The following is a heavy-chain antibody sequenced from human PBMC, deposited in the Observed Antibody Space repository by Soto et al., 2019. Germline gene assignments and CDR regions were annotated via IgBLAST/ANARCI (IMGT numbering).Heavy chain of an antibody. CDR1: GYTFTSYA. CDR3: ARVDDSSSWYWVDY. V-gene: IGHV1-3*01. J-gene: IGHJ4*02. D-gene: IGHD6-13*01. CDR2: INAGNGNT. Sequence: ASVKVSCKASGYTFTSYAMHWVRQAPGQRLEWMGWINAGNGNTKYAQKLQGRVTMTTDTSTSTAYMELRSLRSDDTAVYYCARVDDSSSWYWVDYWGQGTLVTVSS.